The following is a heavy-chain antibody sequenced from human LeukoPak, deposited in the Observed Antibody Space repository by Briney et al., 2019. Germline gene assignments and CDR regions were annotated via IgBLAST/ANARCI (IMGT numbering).Heavy chain of an antibody. CDR1: GFTFSSYA. CDR2: ISYDGSNK. Sequence: GRSLRLSCAASGFTFSSYAMHWVRQAPGKGLEWVAVISYDGSNKYYADSVKGRFTISRDNSKNTLYLQMNSLRAEDRAVYYCARASMEDIVVVVAATLDYWGQGTLVTVSS. CDR3: ARASMEDIVVVVAATLDY. V-gene: IGHV3-30-3*01. D-gene: IGHD2-15*01. J-gene: IGHJ4*02.